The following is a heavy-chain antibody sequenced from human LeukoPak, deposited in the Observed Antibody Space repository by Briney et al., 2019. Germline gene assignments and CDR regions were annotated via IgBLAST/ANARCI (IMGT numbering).Heavy chain of an antibody. CDR2: IYYSGST. D-gene: IGHD3-22*01. V-gene: IGHV4-39*01. CDR1: GGSISSSSYY. Sequence: SETLSLTCTVSGGSISSSSYYWGWIRQPPGKGLEWIGSIYYSGSTYYNPSLKSRVTISVDTSKNQFSLKLSSVTAADTAVYYCARHPSPGQYYYDSSGYFYFDYWGQGTLVTVSS. J-gene: IGHJ4*02. CDR3: ARHPSPGQYYYDSSGYFYFDY.